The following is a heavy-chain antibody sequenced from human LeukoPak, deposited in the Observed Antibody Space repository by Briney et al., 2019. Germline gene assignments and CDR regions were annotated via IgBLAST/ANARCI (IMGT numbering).Heavy chain of an antibody. CDR2: VYADGAT. CDR3: ARAVAYGHFDY. D-gene: IGHD2-21*01. CDR1: GFIVNTNY. V-gene: IGHV3-53*01. Sequence: GGSLRLSCAASGFIVNTNYMNWVRQAPGKGLEWVSVVYADGATYYADSVKGRFTISRDNSKNTLNLQMNSLRADDTAVYYCARAVAYGHFDYWGQGTLVTVSS. J-gene: IGHJ4*02.